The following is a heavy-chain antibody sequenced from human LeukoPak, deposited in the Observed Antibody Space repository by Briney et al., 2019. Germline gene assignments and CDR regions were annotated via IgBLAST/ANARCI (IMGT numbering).Heavy chain of an antibody. D-gene: IGHD1-26*01. V-gene: IGHV3-48*04. CDR3: AREDGSSYYFDY. CDR2: ISSSGNTI. Sequence: GGSLRLSCAASGFAFSTCAMNWVRQAPGKGLEWVSYISSSGNTIYYADSVKGRFTISRDNAKNSLYPQMNSLRAEDTAVYYCAREDGSSYYFDYWGQGTLVIVSS. J-gene: IGHJ4*02. CDR1: GFAFSTCA.